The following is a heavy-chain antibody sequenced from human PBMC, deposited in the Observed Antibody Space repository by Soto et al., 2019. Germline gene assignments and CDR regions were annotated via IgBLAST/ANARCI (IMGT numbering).Heavy chain of an antibody. CDR1: GFTFSSYG. J-gene: IGHJ6*02. Sequence: QVQLVESGGGVVQPGRSLRLSCAASGFTFSSYGMHWVRQAPGKGLEWVAVIWYDGSNKYYADSVKGRFTISRDNSKKTLYLQMNSLRAEDTAVYYCARDLCISTSCYAPYYYYGMDVWGQGTTVTVSS. CDR3: ARDLCISTSCYAPYYYYGMDV. D-gene: IGHD2-2*01. CDR2: IWYDGSNK. V-gene: IGHV3-33*01.